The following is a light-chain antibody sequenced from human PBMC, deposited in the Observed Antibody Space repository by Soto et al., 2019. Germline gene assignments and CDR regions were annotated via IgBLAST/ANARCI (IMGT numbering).Light chain of an antibody. CDR3: CSYAGSSFV. CDR1: SSDVGAYNL. Sequence: QSVLTQPASVSGSPGQSITISCTGTSSDVGAYNLVSWYQHHPGKAPKLIIFGVSERPSGVSNRFSGSKSANTASLTISGVQAEDEADYHCCSYAGSSFVFGSGTKV. V-gene: IGLV2-23*02. J-gene: IGLJ1*01. CDR2: GVS.